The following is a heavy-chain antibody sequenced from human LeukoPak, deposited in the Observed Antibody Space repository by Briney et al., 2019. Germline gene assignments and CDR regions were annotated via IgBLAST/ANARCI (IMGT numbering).Heavy chain of an antibody. Sequence: GGSLRLSCAASGFTFSSYSMNWVRQAPGKGLEWVSYISSSSSTIYYADSVKGRFTISRDNSKNTLYLQMNSLRAEDTAVYYCASWVGAQPLFDYWGQGTLVTVSS. CDR2: ISSSSSTI. CDR3: ASWVGAQPLFDY. J-gene: IGHJ4*02. CDR1: GFTFSSYS. V-gene: IGHV3-48*01. D-gene: IGHD1-26*01.